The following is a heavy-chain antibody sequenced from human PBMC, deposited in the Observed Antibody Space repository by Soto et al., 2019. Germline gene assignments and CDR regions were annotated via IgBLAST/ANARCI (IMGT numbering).Heavy chain of an antibody. D-gene: IGHD2-2*01. CDR3: ASRNLADCSGTSCLNYFDY. Sequence: PGGSLRLSCAASGFTFSGFTMNWVRQAPGRGLEWVSYISRRGETIYYADSVKGRFTISRDNAENSLYLQMNSLRDEDTAVYYCASRNLADCSGTSCLNYFDYWGQGTLVTVSS. V-gene: IGHV3-48*02. J-gene: IGHJ4*02. CDR1: GFTFSGFT. CDR2: ISRRGETI.